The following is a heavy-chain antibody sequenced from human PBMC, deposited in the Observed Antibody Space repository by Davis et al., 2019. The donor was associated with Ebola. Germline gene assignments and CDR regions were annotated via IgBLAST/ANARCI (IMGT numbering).Heavy chain of an antibody. V-gene: IGHV3-66*02. CDR2: IYRGGST. CDR3: ARDLSWAGYFDN. Sequence: GGSLRLSCAASGFTVSNDYMSWVRQAPGKGLEWVSVIYRGGSTYYADSVKGRFTISRDNSKNTLYLQMNSLRVEDTAVYYCARDLSWAGYFDNWGQGTLVTVSS. D-gene: IGHD6-13*01. CDR1: GFTVSNDY. J-gene: IGHJ4*02.